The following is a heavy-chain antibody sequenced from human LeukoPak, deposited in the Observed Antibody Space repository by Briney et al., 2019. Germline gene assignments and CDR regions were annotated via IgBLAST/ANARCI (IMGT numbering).Heavy chain of an antibody. J-gene: IGHJ4*02. Sequence: GGSLRLSCAASRYTFSSYWMSWVRQAPGKGLEWVANIKQDGSEKYYVDSVKGRFTISRDNAKNSLYQQRNSLRAEDTAVYYCARGFDGDSLFDYWGQGTLVTVSS. D-gene: IGHD4-17*01. CDR2: IKQDGSEK. CDR3: ARGFDGDSLFDY. V-gene: IGHV3-7*01. CDR1: RYTFSSYW.